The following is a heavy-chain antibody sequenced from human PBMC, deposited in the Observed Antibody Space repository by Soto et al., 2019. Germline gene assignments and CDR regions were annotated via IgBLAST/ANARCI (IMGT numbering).Heavy chain of an antibody. J-gene: IGHJ6*02. CDR1: GGSFSSYA. CDR2: LIPIFGAP. CDR3: ARLVGASTPHYFYGMDV. Sequence: QVQLVQSGAEVRKPGSSVKVSCEASGGSFSSYAIGWVRQAPGQGLEWMGALIPIFGAPNYAQKFQGRVTITADESTRKAYIELSSLGSEDTAVYYCARLVGASTPHYFYGMDVWGQVTTVTVSS. D-gene: IGHD1-26*01. V-gene: IGHV1-69*01.